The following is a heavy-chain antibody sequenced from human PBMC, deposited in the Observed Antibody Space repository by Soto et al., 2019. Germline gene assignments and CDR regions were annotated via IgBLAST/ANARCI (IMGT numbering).Heavy chain of an antibody. CDR1: GFTVSSDY. D-gene: IGHD2-15*01. CDR3: ARDRRVGDSLRWFDP. V-gene: IGHV3-66*01. J-gene: IGHJ5*02. CDR2: IYSGGST. Sequence: EVQVVQSGGGLVQPGGSLRLSCAASGFTVSSDYMSWVRQAPGKGLEWVSVIYSGGSTYYADSVKGRFTISRDNSKNTLYLQMNSLRVDDTAVYYCARDRRVGDSLRWFDPWGQGTLVTVSS.